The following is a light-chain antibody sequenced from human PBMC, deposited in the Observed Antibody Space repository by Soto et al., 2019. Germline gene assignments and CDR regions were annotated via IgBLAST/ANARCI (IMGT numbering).Light chain of an antibody. CDR1: QSVSNNY. Sequence: EIVLTQFPGTLSLSPGERATLSCRASQSVSNNYLAWYQQKPGQAPRPLIYNASSRATGIPDRFSGSGSGTDFTLTISRLAPEDFAVYCCQQYGSSPLTFGPGTKVDIK. CDR2: NAS. V-gene: IGKV3-20*01. J-gene: IGKJ3*01. CDR3: QQYGSSPLT.